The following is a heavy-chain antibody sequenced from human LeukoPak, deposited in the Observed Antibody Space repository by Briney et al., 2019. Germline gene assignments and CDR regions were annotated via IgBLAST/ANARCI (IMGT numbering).Heavy chain of an antibody. CDR1: GYTFTSYG. CDR3: ARDSWELLFWHRYYYYYMDV. D-gene: IGHD1-26*01. Sequence: GASVKVSCKASGYTFTSYGISWVRQAPGQGLEWMGWISAYNGNTSYAQKLQGRVTMTTDTSTSTAYMELRSLRSDDTAVYYCARDSWELLFWHRYYYYYMDVWGKGTTVTVSS. V-gene: IGHV1-18*01. J-gene: IGHJ6*03. CDR2: ISAYNGNT.